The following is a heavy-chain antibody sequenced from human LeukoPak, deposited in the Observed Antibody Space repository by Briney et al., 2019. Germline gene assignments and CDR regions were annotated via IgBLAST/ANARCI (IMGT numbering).Heavy chain of an antibody. Sequence: PSETLSLTCTVSGDSVSSGSYYWSWIRQPPGKGLEWIGYIYGTVGTNYNPSLKSRVTIPVDTSKIQFSLKLRSVTAADTAVYYCARGDVAYYDSSGSYSTKNQYYFDSWGQGILVTVSS. CDR3: ARGDVAYYDSSGSYSTKNQYYFDS. D-gene: IGHD3-22*01. V-gene: IGHV4-61*01. CDR1: GDSVSSGSYY. J-gene: IGHJ4*02. CDR2: IYGTVGT.